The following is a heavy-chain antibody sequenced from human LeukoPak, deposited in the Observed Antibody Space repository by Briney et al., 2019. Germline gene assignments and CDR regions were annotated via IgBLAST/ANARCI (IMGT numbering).Heavy chain of an antibody. CDR3: ARSAGAWFDP. CDR1: GFTFSTYE. Sequence: SGGSLKLSCAASGFTFSTYEMNWVRQAPGKGLEWVSYIGSSGNTIYYADSVKGRFTIPRDNAKNPLYLQMNSMRAEDTAVYYCARSAGAWFDPWGQGTLVTVSS. CDR2: IGSSGNTI. V-gene: IGHV3-48*03. D-gene: IGHD1-26*01. J-gene: IGHJ5*02.